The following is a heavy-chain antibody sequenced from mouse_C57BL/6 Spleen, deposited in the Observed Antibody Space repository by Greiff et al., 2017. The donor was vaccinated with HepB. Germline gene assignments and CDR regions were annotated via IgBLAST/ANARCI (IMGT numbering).Heavy chain of an antibody. Sequence: QVQLQQPGAELVKPGASVKLSCKASGYTFTSYWMHWVKQRPGQGLEWIGMIHPNSGSTNYNEKFKSKATLTVDKSSSTAYMQLSSLTSEDSAVYYCARDGGNYGFAYWGQGTLVTVSA. CDR3: ARDGGNYGFAY. V-gene: IGHV1-64*01. D-gene: IGHD2-1*01. J-gene: IGHJ3*01. CDR1: GYTFTSYW. CDR2: IHPNSGST.